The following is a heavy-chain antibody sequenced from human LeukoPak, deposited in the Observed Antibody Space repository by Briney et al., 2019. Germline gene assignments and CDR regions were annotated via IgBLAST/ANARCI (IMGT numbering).Heavy chain of an antibody. CDR2: IYNTGIT. J-gene: IGHJ4*02. Sequence: SETLSLTCTVSGASISSYYWSWIRQPPGKGLEWIGYIYNTGITKYNPSLKSRVTMSMDTSKNQFSLRLSSVTAADTAVYYCARGGWYSDCWGQGTLVTVSS. V-gene: IGHV4-59*01. D-gene: IGHD6-19*01. CDR1: GASISSYY. CDR3: ARGGWYSDC.